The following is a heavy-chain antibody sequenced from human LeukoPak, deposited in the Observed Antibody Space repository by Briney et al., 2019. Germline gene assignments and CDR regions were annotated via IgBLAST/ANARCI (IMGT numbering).Heavy chain of an antibody. CDR3: ARDLLRITIFGVVTRPRGFDP. V-gene: IGHV1-18*01. Sequence: ASVKVSCKASGYTFTSYGISWVRQAPGQGLEWMGWISAYNGNTNYAQKLQGRVTMTTDTSTSTAYMELRSLRSDDTAVYYCARDLLRITIFGVVTRPRGFDPWGQGTLVTVSS. D-gene: IGHD3-3*01. J-gene: IGHJ5*02. CDR2: ISAYNGNT. CDR1: GYTFTSYG.